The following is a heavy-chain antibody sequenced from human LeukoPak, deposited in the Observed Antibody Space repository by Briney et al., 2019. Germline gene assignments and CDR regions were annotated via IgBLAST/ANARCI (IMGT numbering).Heavy chain of an antibody. CDR1: GYTFTGYY. V-gene: IGHV1-2*02. CDR3: ARDLPYCTNGVCYTSGWFDP. Sequence: ASVKVSCKASGYTFTGYYMHWVRQAPGQGLEWMGWINPNSGGTNYAQKFQGRVTMTRDTSISTAYMELSRLRSDDTAVYYCARDLPYCTNGVCYTSGWFDPWGQGTLVTVSS. CDR2: INPNSGGT. D-gene: IGHD2-8*01. J-gene: IGHJ5*02.